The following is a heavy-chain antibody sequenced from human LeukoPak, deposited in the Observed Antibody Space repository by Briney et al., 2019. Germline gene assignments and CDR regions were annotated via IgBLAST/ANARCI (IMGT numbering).Heavy chain of an antibody. Sequence: PGGSLRLSCAASGFTFSSYAMSWVRQAPGKGLEWVSAISGSGGGTYYADSVKGRFTIPRDNSKNTLYLQMNSLRAEDTAVYYCAKGYSSGPYFVFDYWGQGTLVTVSS. D-gene: IGHD6-19*01. CDR1: GFTFSSYA. CDR3: AKGYSSGPYFVFDY. CDR2: ISGSGGGT. V-gene: IGHV3-23*01. J-gene: IGHJ4*02.